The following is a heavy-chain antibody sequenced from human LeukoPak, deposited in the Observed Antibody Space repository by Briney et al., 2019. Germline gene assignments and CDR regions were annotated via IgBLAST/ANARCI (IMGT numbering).Heavy chain of an antibody. D-gene: IGHD6-13*01. V-gene: IGHV3-7*01. CDR1: RFTFSSSW. Sequence: GGSLRLSCAAPRFTFSSSWMSWVRQAPGKGLEWVANLKQDGSDTYYVESVKGRFTISRDNAKNSLYLQMNRLRAEDTAVYYCAREGVYSSSWTQGAFDYWGQGTLVTVSS. J-gene: IGHJ4*02. CDR3: AREGVYSSSWTQGAFDY. CDR2: LKQDGSDT.